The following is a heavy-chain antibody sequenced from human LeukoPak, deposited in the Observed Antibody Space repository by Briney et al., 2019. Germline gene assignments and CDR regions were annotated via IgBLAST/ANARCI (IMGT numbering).Heavy chain of an antibody. CDR1: GFTFSLYW. D-gene: IGHD5-18*01. J-gene: IGHJ5*02. Sequence: GSLRLSCAASGFTFSLYWMSWVRQAPGKGLEWVANIRQDGNEIYYADSVKGRFTISRDNAKNSLYLQMNSLRVEDTAVYYCARDPDTTMGNPGFDPWGQGTLVTVSS. CDR3: ARDPDTTMGNPGFDP. V-gene: IGHV3-7*01. CDR2: IRQDGNEI.